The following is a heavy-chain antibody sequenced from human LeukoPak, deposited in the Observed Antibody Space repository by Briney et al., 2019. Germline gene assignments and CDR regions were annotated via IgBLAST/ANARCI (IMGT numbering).Heavy chain of an antibody. V-gene: IGHV3-21*01. J-gene: IGHJ4*02. Sequence: GGSLRLSCAASGFTFSSYYMNWVRQAPGKGLEWDSTISSSSSYIYYADSVKGRFTISRDNAKNSLYLQMNSLRAEDTAVYYCARAQGRDTAMVSIDYWGQGTLVTVSS. D-gene: IGHD5-18*01. CDR2: ISSSSSYI. CDR3: ARAQGRDTAMVSIDY. CDR1: GFTFSSYY.